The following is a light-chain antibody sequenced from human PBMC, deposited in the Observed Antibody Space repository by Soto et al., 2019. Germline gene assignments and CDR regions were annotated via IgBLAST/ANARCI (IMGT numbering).Light chain of an antibody. V-gene: IGKV3-20*01. CDR1: QSVSSD. Sequence: CTGPRSVSPEDKNTLSCRASQSVSSDLAWYQQKPGQAPRLLIYGASNRATGIPDRFSGSGSGTDFTLTISRLAPEDFAVYCCQQYGSSGTFGQGTKVDIK. CDR3: QQYGSSGT. J-gene: IGKJ1*01. CDR2: GAS.